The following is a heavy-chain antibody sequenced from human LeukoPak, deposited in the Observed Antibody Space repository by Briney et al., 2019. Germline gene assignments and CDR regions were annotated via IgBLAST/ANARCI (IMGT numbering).Heavy chain of an antibody. D-gene: IGHD2-15*01. Sequence: SETLSLTCTVSGGSISSYYWSWIRQPPGKGLEWLGYIYSSGSTNHNPSLKSRVTISADTSKNQFSLKLSSVTAADTAVYYCARVLGSGYSDYWGQGTLVTVSS. CDR3: ARVLGSGYSDY. V-gene: IGHV4-59*01. CDR2: IYSSGST. CDR1: GGSISSYY. J-gene: IGHJ4*02.